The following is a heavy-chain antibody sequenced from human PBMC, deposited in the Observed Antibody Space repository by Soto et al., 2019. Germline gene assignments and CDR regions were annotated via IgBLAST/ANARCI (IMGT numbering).Heavy chain of an antibody. CDR1: GGTFSSYA. D-gene: IGHD2-21*02. CDR3: ARGDIVVVTASQGYFDY. J-gene: IGHJ4*02. V-gene: IGHV1-69*12. Sequence: QVQLVQSGAEVKKPGSSVKVSCKASGGTFSSYAISWVRQAPGQGLEWMGGIIPIFGTADYAQKFQGRVTITADESTSTAYMELSSLRSEDTAVYYCARGDIVVVTASQGYFDYWGQGTLVTVSS. CDR2: IIPIFGTA.